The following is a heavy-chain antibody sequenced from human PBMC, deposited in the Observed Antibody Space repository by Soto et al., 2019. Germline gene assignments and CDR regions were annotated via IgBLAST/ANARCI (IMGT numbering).Heavy chain of an antibody. D-gene: IGHD4-17*01. J-gene: IGHJ5*02. Sequence: QITLKESGPALGKPTQPLTLSCTFSGFSLSTSGLHVGWFRQSPGKALEWLALVYWADDKRYSPSLKTRLTNTKKTSKTLVVLTMTHMDPVDTVFYYCGHKAYVDLATWFDPWGQGTLVTVSS. CDR2: VYWADDK. CDR3: GHKAYVDLATWFDP. CDR1: GFSLSTSGLH. V-gene: IGHV2-5*02.